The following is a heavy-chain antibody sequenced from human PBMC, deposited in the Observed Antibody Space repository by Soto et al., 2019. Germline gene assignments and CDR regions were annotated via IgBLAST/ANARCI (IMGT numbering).Heavy chain of an antibody. CDR2: TYYRSKWYN. CDR3: VRLIGNSWLDF. J-gene: IGHJ5*01. CDR1: GDSVSSSSVT. V-gene: IGHV6-1*01. Sequence: SQTLSLTCAISGDSVSSSSVTWNWIRQSPSRGLEWLGRTYYRSKWYNDYAESVKSRITINPDTSKNQFSLHLNSVTPEDTAVYYCVRLIGNSWLDFWGQRTLVTASS. D-gene: IGHD1-26*01.